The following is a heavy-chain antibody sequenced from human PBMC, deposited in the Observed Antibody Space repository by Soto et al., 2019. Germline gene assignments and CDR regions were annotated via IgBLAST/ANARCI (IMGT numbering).Heavy chain of an antibody. CDR2: IDPSDSYT. J-gene: IGHJ6*02. CDR3: ARHGGEDIVVAPAAMGYYEMDV. CDR1: GYTFTSYW. D-gene: IGHD2-2*01. Sequence: PGESLKISFKGSGYTFTSYWISWVRQMPVKGLEWMGRIDPSDSYTNYSPSFQGHVTISADKPISTVYLQWSSLKASDTAMYYCARHGGEDIVVAPAAMGYYEMDVWGQGTTVTVSS. V-gene: IGHV5-10-1*01.